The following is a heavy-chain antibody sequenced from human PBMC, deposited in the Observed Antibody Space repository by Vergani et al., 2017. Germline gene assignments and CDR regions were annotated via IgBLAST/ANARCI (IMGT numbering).Heavy chain of an antibody. CDR2: IYSGGST. D-gene: IGHD3-22*01. V-gene: IGHV3-53*01. CDR3: ARLGADSSGYYYEGWFDP. CDR1: GFTVSSNY. J-gene: IGHJ5*02. Sequence: EVQLVESGGGLIQPGGSLRLSCAASGFTVSSNYMSWVRQAPGKGLEWVSVIYSGGSTYYADSVKGRVTISRDNSKNTLYLQMNSLRAEDTAVYYCARLGADSSGYYYEGWFDPWGQGTLVTVSS.